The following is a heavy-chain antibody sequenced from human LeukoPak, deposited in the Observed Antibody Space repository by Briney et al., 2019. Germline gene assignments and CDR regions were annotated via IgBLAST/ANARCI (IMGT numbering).Heavy chain of an antibody. Sequence: GGSLRLPCAASGFTVSSNHMRWVRKARGKGLEWVSVIYKGVGGNTYHADSVKGRFTITRDTSENTVYLQMNSLRVEDTGVYYCARAGPLGATLGYWGQGILVTVSS. CDR1: GFTVSSNH. CDR2: IYKGVGGNT. J-gene: IGHJ4*02. D-gene: IGHD1-26*01. CDR3: ARAGPLGATLGY. V-gene: IGHV3-66*01.